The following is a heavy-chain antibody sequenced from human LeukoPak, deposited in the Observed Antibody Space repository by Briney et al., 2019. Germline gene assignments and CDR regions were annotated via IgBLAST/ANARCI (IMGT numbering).Heavy chain of an antibody. V-gene: IGHV3-15*01. CDR2: IKSKTDGGTT. CDR3: TQGGTKAYS. J-gene: IGHJ4*02. CDR1: GFTFSNVW. Sequence: PGGSLRLSCAASGFTFSNVWMNWVRQAPGKVLEWVGRIKSKTDGGTTDFAAPVKGRFAVSRDDSKNTLSLQMNSLKTEDTGVYYCTQGGTKAYSWGQGTLVTVSS. D-gene: IGHD3-16*01.